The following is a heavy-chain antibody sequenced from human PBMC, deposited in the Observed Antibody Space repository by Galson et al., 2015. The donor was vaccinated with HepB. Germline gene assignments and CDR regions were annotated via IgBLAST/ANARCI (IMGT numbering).Heavy chain of an antibody. CDR1: GFTFKSHS. J-gene: IGHJ5*02. Sequence: SLRLSCAASGFTFKSHSMHWVRQAPGKGLEWVAVVSPDGRNKYYADSVKGRFTISRDNSANTLYLQMDSLRPEDTAKYHCARKAVVAPDYTWFDPWGQGTLVTVSS. V-gene: IGHV3-30*01. CDR3: ARKAVVAPDYTWFDP. D-gene: IGHD2-2*02. CDR2: VSPDGRNK.